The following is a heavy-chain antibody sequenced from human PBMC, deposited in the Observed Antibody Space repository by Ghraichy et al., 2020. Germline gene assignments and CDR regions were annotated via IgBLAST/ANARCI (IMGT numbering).Heavy chain of an antibody. CDR2: TYYRSRWYN. CDR1: GDSVSSNSAA. V-gene: IGHV6-1*01. D-gene: IGHD4-23*01. J-gene: IGHJ6*02. Sequence: SQTLSLTCAISGDSVSSNSAAWNWIRQSPSRGLEWLGRTYYRSRWYNDYAVSLESRITINPDTSKNRFSLQLTSVTPEDTAVYYCSRASGGNRRALSRMSFQAKVYYHYYGMDVWGQGTTVTVSS. CDR3: SRASGGNRRALSRMSFQAKVYYHYYGMDV.